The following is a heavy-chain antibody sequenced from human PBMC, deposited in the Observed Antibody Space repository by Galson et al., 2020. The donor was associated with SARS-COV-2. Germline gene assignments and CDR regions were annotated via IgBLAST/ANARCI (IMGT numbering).Heavy chain of an antibody. D-gene: IGHD1-20*01. J-gene: IGHJ5*02. Sequence: SETLSLTCAVFGGSLTSDSFSSYYWSWIRQPPGKGPEWIGEINHSGNTNFNPSLASRVAISVDTSKNQFSLKLTSVTAADTAVYYCATAGNTWNIPFDPWGQGILVTVSS. V-gene: IGHV4-34*01. CDR2: INHSGNT. CDR3: ATAGNTWNIPFDP. CDR1: GGSLTSDSFSSYY.